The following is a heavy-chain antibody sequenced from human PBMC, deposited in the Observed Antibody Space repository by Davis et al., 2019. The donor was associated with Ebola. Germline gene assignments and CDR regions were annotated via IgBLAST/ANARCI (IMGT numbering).Heavy chain of an antibody. V-gene: IGHV3-30-3*01. Sequence: GESLKISCAASGFTFSSYAMHWVRQAPGKGLEWVTVISYDGSNKYYADSVKGRFTISRDNAKNSLYLQMSSLRAEDTAVYYCARDPKTRVTIGMFEFDPWGQGTLVTVSS. CDR3: ARDPKTRVTIGMFEFDP. J-gene: IGHJ5*02. CDR1: GFTFSSYA. CDR2: ISYDGSNK. D-gene: IGHD4-17*01.